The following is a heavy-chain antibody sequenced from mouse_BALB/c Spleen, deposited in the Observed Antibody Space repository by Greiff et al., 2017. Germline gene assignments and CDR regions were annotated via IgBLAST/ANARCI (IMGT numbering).Heavy chain of an antibody. CDR1: GYTFTSYN. V-gene: IGHV1-12*01. Sequence: QVQLKQPGAELVKPGASVKMSCKASGYTFTSYNMHWVKQTPGQGLEWIGAIYPGNGDTSYNQKFKGKATLTADKSSSTAYMQLSSLTSEDSAVYYCARGNYYAMDYWGQGTSVTVSS. J-gene: IGHJ4*01. CDR2: IYPGNGDT. D-gene: IGHD2-1*01. CDR3: ARGNYYAMDY.